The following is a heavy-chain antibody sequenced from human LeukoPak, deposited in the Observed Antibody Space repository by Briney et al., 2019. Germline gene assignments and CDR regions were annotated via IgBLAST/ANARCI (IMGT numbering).Heavy chain of an antibody. J-gene: IGHJ4*02. CDR2: ISGDGGST. Sequence: GGSLRLSCAASGFTFDDYAMHWVRQAPGKGLEWVSLISGDGGSTYYADSVKGRFTISRDNSKNSLYLRMSSLRIEDTALYYCAKDRGDFSGWFFWGQGTLVTVSS. CDR3: AKDRGDFSGWFF. CDR1: GFTFDDYA. V-gene: IGHV3-43*02. D-gene: IGHD6-19*01.